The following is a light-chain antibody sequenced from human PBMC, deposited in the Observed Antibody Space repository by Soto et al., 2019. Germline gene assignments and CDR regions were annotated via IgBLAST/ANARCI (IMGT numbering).Light chain of an antibody. CDR1: SSDVGNFYV. CDR2: EGN. Sequence: QSALTQPASVSGSPGQSITISCTGTSSDVGNFYVVSWYQQHPDKAPKLMIYEGNKRPSGVPDRFSGSKSGTSASLAISGRRSEDEADYYCAAWDDSLSGWVFGGGTTVTVL. V-gene: IGLV2-14*02. CDR3: AAWDDSLSGWV. J-gene: IGLJ3*02.